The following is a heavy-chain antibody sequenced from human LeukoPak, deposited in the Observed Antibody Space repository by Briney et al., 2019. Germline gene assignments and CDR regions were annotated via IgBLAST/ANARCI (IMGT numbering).Heavy chain of an antibody. CDR3: ATDFSVAAAGTNDY. CDR1: GFTFNNYA. J-gene: IGHJ4*02. CDR2: ISTSSDDT. V-gene: IGHV3-21*01. D-gene: IGHD6-13*01. Sequence: PGGSLRLSCTASGFTFNNYAMSWVRQAPGKGLEWVSSISTSSDDTYYTDSVRGRFTISRDNAENSLFLQMSSLRAEDTATYYCATDFSVAAAGTNDYWGQGTLVTVSS.